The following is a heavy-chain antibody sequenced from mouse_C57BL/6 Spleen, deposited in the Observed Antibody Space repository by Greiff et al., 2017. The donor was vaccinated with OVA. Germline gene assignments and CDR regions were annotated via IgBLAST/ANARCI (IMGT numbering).Heavy chain of an antibody. CDR1: GYTFTDYN. CDR2: INPNNGGT. V-gene: IGHV1-18*01. D-gene: IGHD3-2*02. Sequence: EVQLQQSGPELVKPGASVKIPCKASGYTFTDYNMDWVKQSHGKSLEWIGDINPNNGGTIYNQKFKGKATLTVDKSSSTAYMELRSLTSADTAVYYCARGCGDSSGYGFAYWGQGTLVTVSA. J-gene: IGHJ3*01. CDR3: ARGCGDSSGYGFAY.